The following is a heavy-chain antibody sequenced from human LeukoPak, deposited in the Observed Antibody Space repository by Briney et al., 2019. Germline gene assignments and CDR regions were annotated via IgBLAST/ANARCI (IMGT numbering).Heavy chain of an antibody. CDR1: GGSISSGGYY. CDR3: ARAPQMATSKGYFDY. J-gene: IGHJ4*02. Sequence: SETLSLTCTVSGGSISSGGYYWSWIRQHPGKGLEWIGYIYYSGSTYYNPSLKSRVTISVDTSKNQFSLKLSSVTAADTAVYYCARAPQMATSKGYFDYWGQGTLVTVSS. V-gene: IGHV4-31*03. D-gene: IGHD5-24*01. CDR2: IYYSGST.